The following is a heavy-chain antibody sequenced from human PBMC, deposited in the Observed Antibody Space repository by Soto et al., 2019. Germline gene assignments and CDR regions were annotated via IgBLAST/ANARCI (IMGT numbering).Heavy chain of an antibody. CDR1: GYSFNSVHF. J-gene: IGHJ6*02. V-gene: IGHV4-38-2*01. Sequence: SETLSLTCVVSGYSFNSVHFWGWIRQPPGKGLQWIGSLSQNGGTYRNPSLRSRVTLTVDTSKNQFSLKLTAVTAADAAVYYSAAATLRGARFAGMDVWGQGSMVTVSS. CDR3: AAATLRGARFAGMDV. CDR2: LSQNGGT. D-gene: IGHD2-21*01.